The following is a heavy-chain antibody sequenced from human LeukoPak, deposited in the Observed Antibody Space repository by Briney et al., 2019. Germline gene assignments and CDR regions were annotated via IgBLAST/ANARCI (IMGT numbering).Heavy chain of an antibody. Sequence: ASVKVSCKASGYTFTGYYMHWVRQAPGQGLEWMGWINPNSGGTKYAQKFQGRVTMTSDASISTAYMELSSLRSDDTAVYYWASRPDQHLLYYFDYWGQGALVTVSS. CDR3: ASRPDQHLLYYFDY. V-gene: IGHV1-2*02. J-gene: IGHJ4*02. CDR2: INPNSGGT. D-gene: IGHD2-15*01. CDR1: GYTFTGYY.